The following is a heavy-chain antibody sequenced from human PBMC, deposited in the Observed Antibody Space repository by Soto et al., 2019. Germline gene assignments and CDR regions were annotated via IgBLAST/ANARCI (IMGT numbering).Heavy chain of an antibody. CDR2: IYYSGST. CDR1: GGSISSGGYY. CDR3: AGIYSGSPGGTLRY. Sequence: QVQLQESGPGLVKPSQTLSLTCTVSGGSISSGGYYWSWIRQHPGKGLEWIGYIYYSGSTYYNPSLQRPVNISVDTSKNQSSLKLSSVTAADTAVYYCAGIYSGSPGGTLRYWGQGTLVTVSS. D-gene: IGHD1-26*01. J-gene: IGHJ4*02. V-gene: IGHV4-31*01.